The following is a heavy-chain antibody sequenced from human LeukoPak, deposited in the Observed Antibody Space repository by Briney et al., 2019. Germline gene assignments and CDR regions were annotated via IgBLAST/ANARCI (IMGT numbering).Heavy chain of an antibody. CDR3: AREPGVGATNEPGNWFDP. Sequence: PGGSLRLSCAASGFTFSSYSMNWVRQAPGKGLEWVAFIWYDGSNKYYADSVKGRFTISRDNSKNTLYLQMNSLRSEDTAVYYCAREPGVGATNEPGNWFDPWGQGTLVTVSS. V-gene: IGHV3-30*02. CDR2: IWYDGSNK. D-gene: IGHD1-26*01. J-gene: IGHJ5*02. CDR1: GFTFSSYS.